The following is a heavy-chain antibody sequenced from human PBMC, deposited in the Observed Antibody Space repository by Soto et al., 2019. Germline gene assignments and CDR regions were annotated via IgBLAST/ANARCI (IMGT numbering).Heavy chain of an antibody. V-gene: IGHV3-11*01. J-gene: IGHJ6*03. CDR2: ISSSGSTI. D-gene: IGHD3-10*01. CDR1: GFTFSDYY. Sequence: GGSLRFSCAASGFTFSDYYMSWIRQAPGKGLEWVSYISSSGSTIYYADSVKGRFTISRDNAKNSLYLQMNSLRAEDTAVYYCARVSYYYGSGSYYLYYYMDVWGKGTTVTVSS. CDR3: ARVSYYYGSGSYYLYYYMDV.